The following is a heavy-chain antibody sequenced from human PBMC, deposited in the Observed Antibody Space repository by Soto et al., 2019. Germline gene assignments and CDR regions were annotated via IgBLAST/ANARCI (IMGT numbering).Heavy chain of an antibody. J-gene: IGHJ4*02. D-gene: IGHD6-19*01. Sequence: QVHLMESGGGVVQPGRSLRLSCAASGFSFSKNGMHWVRQTPGKGLEWVAVIWYDGTDKKYGDSVKGRFTISRDNSKNTLYLQMNNLRAEDTAIYYCARDQGMGSGWFGIDYWGQGTLVTVSA. CDR3: ARDQGMGSGWFGIDY. CDR1: GFSFSKNG. CDR2: IWYDGTDK. V-gene: IGHV3-33*01.